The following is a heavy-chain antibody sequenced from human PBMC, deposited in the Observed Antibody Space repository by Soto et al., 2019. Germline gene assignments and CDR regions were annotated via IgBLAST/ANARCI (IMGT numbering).Heavy chain of an antibody. J-gene: IGHJ6*02. V-gene: IGHV3-30*18. Sequence: GGSLRLSCAASGFTFSSYGMHWVRQAPGKGLEWVAVISYDGSNKYYADSVKGRFTISRDNSKNTLYLQMNSLRAEDTAVYYCAKLLSAGTTETYHYYGMDVWGQGTTVTVSS. CDR3: AKLLSAGTTETYHYYGMDV. CDR1: GFTFSSYG. D-gene: IGHD1-7*01. CDR2: ISYDGSNK.